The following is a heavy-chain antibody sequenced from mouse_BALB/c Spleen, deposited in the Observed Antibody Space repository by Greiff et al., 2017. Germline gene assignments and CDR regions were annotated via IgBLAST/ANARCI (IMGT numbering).Heavy chain of an antibody. Sequence: EVQLQQSGAELVKPGASVKLSCTASGFNIKETYMHWVKQRPEQGLEWIGRIDPANGNTKYDPKFQGKATITADTSSNTAYLQLSSLTSEDTAVYYCARRGRWDAMDYWGQGTSVTVSS. CDR3: ARRGRWDAMDY. CDR2: IDPANGNT. V-gene: IGHV14-3*02. J-gene: IGHJ4*01. D-gene: IGHD3-3*01. CDR1: GFNIKETY.